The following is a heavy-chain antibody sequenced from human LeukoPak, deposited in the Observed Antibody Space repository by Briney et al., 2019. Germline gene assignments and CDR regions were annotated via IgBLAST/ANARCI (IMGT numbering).Heavy chain of an antibody. CDR2: IKEGGSAK. CDR3: AREGGVRGVVTFDY. D-gene: IGHD3-10*01. CDR1: GFTFSSYC. V-gene: IGHV3-7*04. J-gene: IGHJ4*02. Sequence: GGSLRLSCAAAGFTFSSYCMAWVRQAPGKGLEWVANIKEGGSAKYYVDSVRGRFTISRDNAKNSLYLQMNSLRAEDTAVYYCAREGGVRGVVTFDYWGRGTLVTVSS.